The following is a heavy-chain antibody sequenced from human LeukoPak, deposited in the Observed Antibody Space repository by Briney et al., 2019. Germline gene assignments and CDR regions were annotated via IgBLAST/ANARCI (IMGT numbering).Heavy chain of an antibody. CDR3: AEEYRYFDY. J-gene: IGHJ4*02. Sequence: GGSLRLSCAASGFNFSSSAMTWVRQAPGKGLEWVSAISGSGGTTYYADSVKGRFTISRDNSKNTLYLQMNSLRAEDTAVYYCAEEYRYFDYWGQGTLVTVSS. CDR1: GFNFSSSA. CDR2: ISGSGGTT. V-gene: IGHV3-23*01. D-gene: IGHD2-2*02.